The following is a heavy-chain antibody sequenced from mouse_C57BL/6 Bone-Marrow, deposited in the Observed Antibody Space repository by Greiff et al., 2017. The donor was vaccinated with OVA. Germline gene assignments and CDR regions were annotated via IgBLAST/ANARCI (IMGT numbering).Heavy chain of an antibody. V-gene: IGHV10-1*01. Sequence: GGGLVQPKGSLKLSCAASGFSFNTYAMNWVRQAPGQGLEWVARIRSKSNNYATYYADSVKDRFTISRDDSESMLYLQMNNLKTEDTAMYYCVRGGLDYWGQGTTLTVSS. CDR2: IRSKSNNYAT. CDR3: VRGGLDY. CDR1: GFSFNTYA. J-gene: IGHJ2*01.